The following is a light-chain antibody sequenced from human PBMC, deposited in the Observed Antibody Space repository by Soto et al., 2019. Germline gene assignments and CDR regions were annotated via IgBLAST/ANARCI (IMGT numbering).Light chain of an antibody. V-gene: IGLV2-14*01. CDR2: EVS. Sequence: QSVLTQPASVSGSPGQSITISCTGTSSDVGGYNYVSWYQQHPGKAPKLMIYEVSNRPSGVSNRFSGSKSGNTASLTISGLQAEEEADYYCSSYKSRSTQVFGTGTKVTVL. J-gene: IGLJ1*01. CDR1: SSDVGGYNY. CDR3: SSYKSRSTQV.